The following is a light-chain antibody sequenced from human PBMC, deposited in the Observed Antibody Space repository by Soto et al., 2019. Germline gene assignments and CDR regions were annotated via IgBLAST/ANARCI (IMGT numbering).Light chain of an antibody. Sequence: ELVFAQSPNTLALSPGERATHSCRASQSVSSYLAWYQQKPGQAPRLLIYDASNRATGIPARFSGSGYGTDFTLTISSLEPEDFAVYYCQQRSNWPTFGQGTKVDIK. CDR1: QSVSSY. J-gene: IGKJ1*01. CDR3: QQRSNWPT. V-gene: IGKV3-11*01. CDR2: DAS.